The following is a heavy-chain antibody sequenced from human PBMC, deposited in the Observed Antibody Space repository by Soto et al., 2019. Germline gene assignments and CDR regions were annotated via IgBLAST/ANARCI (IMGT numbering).Heavy chain of an antibody. CDR1: LGCVSSSSYY. V-gene: IGHV4-39*01. D-gene: IGHD3-3*01. J-gene: IGHJ5*02. Sequence: SSTXSRTVTFALGCVSSSSYYWCWLRSPPGKVLEWIGSIYYSGITYYNPSLKSRVTISVDTSKNNFSLKLSSVTAAETAVYYCARGRIDYDSENWLEPCGQGTLV. CDR2: IYYSGIT. CDR3: ARGRIDYDSENWLEP.